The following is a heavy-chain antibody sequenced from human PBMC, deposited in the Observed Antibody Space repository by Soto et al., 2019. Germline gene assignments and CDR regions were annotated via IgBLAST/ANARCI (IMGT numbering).Heavy chain of an antibody. J-gene: IGHJ3*02. CDR2: INPDGGST. D-gene: IGHD3-9*01. V-gene: IGHV3-74*01. CDR1: RFSNYW. Sequence: PGGSLRLSCAASRFSNYWMHWVRQVPGKGLVWVSRINPDGGSTNYADFVKGRFTISRDYATDTVYLQMNSLRAEDTAVYYCVRGQGAYVYFGFDISGQGTMVPLSS. CDR3: VRGQGAYVYFGFDI.